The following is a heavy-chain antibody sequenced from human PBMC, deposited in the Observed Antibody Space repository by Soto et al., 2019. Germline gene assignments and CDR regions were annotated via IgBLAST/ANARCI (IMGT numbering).Heavy chain of an antibody. CDR3: ARQRPTDGRWEFANYYGMDV. J-gene: IGHJ6*02. D-gene: IGHD1-26*01. CDR2: IYCSGST. Sequence: SETLSLTCTVSGGSISSGDYYWSWIRQPPGEGLEWIGYIYCSGSTYYNPSLKSRVTIPVDTSKNQFSLKLSSVTAADTAVYYCARQRPTDGRWEFANYYGMDVWGQGTPVTVSS. V-gene: IGHV4-30-4*01. CDR1: GGSISSGDYY.